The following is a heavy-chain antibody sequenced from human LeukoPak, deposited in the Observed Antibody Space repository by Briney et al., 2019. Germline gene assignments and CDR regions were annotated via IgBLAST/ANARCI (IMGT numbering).Heavy chain of an antibody. D-gene: IGHD3-10*01. CDR3: ARAPHGGS. J-gene: IGHJ5*02. CDR2: IGSTGAST. CDR1: GFTFSYSA. Sequence: GGSLRLSCEAFGFTFSYSAMNWVRQAPGKGLEWVSAIGSTGASTYYADSVKGRFTISRDNAKNPLYLQMNSLRAEDTAVYYCARAPHGGSWGQGTLVTVSS. V-gene: IGHV3-23*01.